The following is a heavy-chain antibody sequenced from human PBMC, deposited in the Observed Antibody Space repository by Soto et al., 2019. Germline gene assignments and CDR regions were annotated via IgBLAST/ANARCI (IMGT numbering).Heavy chain of an antibody. V-gene: IGHV3-23*01. CDR1: GFTFSGYT. J-gene: IGHJ4*02. Sequence: LRLSCAASGFTFSGYTMNWVRQAPGKGLEWVAVIGNSGDGTHYADSVKGRFTISRDNSKNTLYLQMESLRAEDTAVYYCVKDVWDYWGQGVLVTVSS. D-gene: IGHD2-21*01. CDR3: VKDVWDY. CDR2: IGNSGDGT.